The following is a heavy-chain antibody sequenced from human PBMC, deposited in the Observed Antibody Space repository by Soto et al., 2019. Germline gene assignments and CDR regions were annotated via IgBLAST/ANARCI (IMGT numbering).Heavy chain of an antibody. V-gene: IGHV3-30-3*01. J-gene: IGHJ6*02. CDR2: ISYDGSNK. Sequence: QVQLVESGGGVVQPGRSLRLSCAASGFTFSSYAMHWVRQAPGKGLEWVAVISYDGSNKYYADSVKGRFTISRDNSKNTLYLQMNSLRAEDTAVYYCAREGPPLRPGYGMDVWGQGTTVTVSS. CDR1: GFTFSSYA. CDR3: AREGPPLRPGYGMDV. D-gene: IGHD4-17*01.